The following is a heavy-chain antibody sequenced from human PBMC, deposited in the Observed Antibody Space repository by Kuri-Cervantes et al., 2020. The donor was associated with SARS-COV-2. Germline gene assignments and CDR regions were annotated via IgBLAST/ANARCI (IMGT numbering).Heavy chain of an antibody. J-gene: IGHJ4*02. Sequence: GSLRLSCTVSGGSISSSSYYWGWIRQPPGKGLEWIGSIYYSGSTYYNPPLKSPVTISVDTSKNQYSLKLTSVTAADTAVYYCARLEVWGPGTLVTVSS. CDR1: GGSISSSSYY. CDR3: ARLEV. V-gene: IGHV4-39*01. CDR2: IYYSGST. D-gene: IGHD3-3*01.